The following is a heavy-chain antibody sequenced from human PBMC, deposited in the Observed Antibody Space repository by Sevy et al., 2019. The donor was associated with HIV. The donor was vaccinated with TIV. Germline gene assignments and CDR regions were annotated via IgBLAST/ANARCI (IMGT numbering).Heavy chain of an antibody. V-gene: IGHV1-2*02. CDR3: VRDDRDGYFEY. J-gene: IGHJ4*02. CDR2: INPDSGGP. CDR1: GYTFTGYY. Sequence: ASVNVSCKASGYTFTGYYMHWVRQAPGQGLQWMGWINPDSGGPNYAPKVQGRVTLTRDTSISTAYMELSRLKSDDTAVYYCVRDDRDGYFEYWGQGTLVTVSS.